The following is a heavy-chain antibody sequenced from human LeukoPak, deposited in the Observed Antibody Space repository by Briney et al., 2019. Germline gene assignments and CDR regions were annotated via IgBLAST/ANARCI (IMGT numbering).Heavy chain of an antibody. J-gene: IGHJ4*02. Sequence: GEPLKISCKGSGCTFTYYWIGWVRQMPGKGLEWMGIIYPADSDTRYSPSFQGQVTISADKSSSTAYLQWASLKASDTAMYYCARRGDAWDYWGQGTLVTVSS. CDR1: GCTFTYYW. V-gene: IGHV5-51*01. CDR2: IYPADSDT. CDR3: ARRGDAWDY.